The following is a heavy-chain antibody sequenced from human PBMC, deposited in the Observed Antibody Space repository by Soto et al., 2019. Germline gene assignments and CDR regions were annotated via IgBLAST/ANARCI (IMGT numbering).Heavy chain of an antibody. CDR2: IDPNSGGT. V-gene: IGHV1-2*02. Sequence: GASVKVSCKASGYTFTGYYMHWVRQAPGQGLEWMGWIDPNSGGTNYAQKFQGRVTMTRDTSISTAYMELSRLRSDDTAVYYCARDLPQLVPRVPFDPWGQGTLVTVSS. J-gene: IGHJ5*02. CDR1: GYTFTGYY. D-gene: IGHD6-6*01. CDR3: ARDLPQLVPRVPFDP.